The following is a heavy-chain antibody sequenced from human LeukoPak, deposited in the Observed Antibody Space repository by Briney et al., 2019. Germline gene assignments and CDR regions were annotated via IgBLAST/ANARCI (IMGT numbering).Heavy chain of an antibody. J-gene: IGHJ5*02. CDR2: IYYSGST. Sequence: SETLSLTCTVSGGSISSGGYYWSWIRQHPGKGLEWIGYIYYSGSTYYNPSLKSRVTISVDTSKNQFSLKLSSVTAADTAVYYCARAPHPRYNWFDPWAREPWSPSPQ. CDR1: GGSISSGGYY. V-gene: IGHV4-31*03. CDR3: ARAPHPRYNWFDP.